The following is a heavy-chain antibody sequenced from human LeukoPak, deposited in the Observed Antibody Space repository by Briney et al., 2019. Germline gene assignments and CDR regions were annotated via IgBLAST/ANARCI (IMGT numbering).Heavy chain of an antibody. D-gene: IGHD3-9*01. Sequence: GGSLRLSCSTSGFTFSNHFMHWVRQAPGKGLEYVSSIGPNGASTLYADSVKGRFTISRDNSKNALYLQSTSLGLEDTALYYCVKDLTGTWSFDYWGQGTLVTVSS. V-gene: IGHV3-64D*06. CDR3: VKDLTGTWSFDY. CDR2: IGPNGAST. J-gene: IGHJ4*02. CDR1: GFTFSNHF.